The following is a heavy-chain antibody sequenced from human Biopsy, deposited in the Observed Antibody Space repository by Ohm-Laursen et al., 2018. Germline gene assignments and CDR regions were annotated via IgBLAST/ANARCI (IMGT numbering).Heavy chain of an antibody. CDR3: ARVGVGAPSIDYFDS. V-gene: IGHV4-59*01. CDR2: IYYSGST. Sequence: GTLSLTCTVSGGSIYNFFWSWIRQPPGKGMEWIGYIYYSGSTNYNPSLKSRVTISVDRSKNHFSLELSSVTAADTAVYYCARVGVGAPSIDYFDSWGQGALVTVSS. J-gene: IGHJ4*02. D-gene: IGHD1-26*01. CDR1: GGSIYNFF.